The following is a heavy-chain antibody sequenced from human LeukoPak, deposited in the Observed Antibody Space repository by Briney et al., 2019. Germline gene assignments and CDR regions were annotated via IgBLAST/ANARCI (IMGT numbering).Heavy chain of an antibody. J-gene: IGHJ5*02. CDR2: IYTTWST. CDR3: ARTHSSRYNWFDP. V-gene: IGHV4-4*07. D-gene: IGHD6-13*01. CDR1: GGSISSYY. Sequence: PSETLSLTCTVSGGSISSYYWSWIRQPAGKGLEWIGRIYTTWSTNYNPSLKSRVTMSVDTSKNQFSLTLSSVTAADTAVYYCARTHSSRYNWFDPWGQGTLVTVSS.